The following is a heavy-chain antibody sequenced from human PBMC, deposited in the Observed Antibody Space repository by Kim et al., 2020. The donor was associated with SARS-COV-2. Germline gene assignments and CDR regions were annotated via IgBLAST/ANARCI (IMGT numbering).Heavy chain of an antibody. V-gene: IGHV1-24*01. Sequence: ASVKVSCKVSGYTLTELSMHWVRQAPGKGLEWMGGFDPEDGETIYAQKFQGRVTMTEDTSTDTAYMELSSLRSEDTAVYYCATSDFGDGELFISYYYGMDVWGQGTTVTVSS. CDR2: FDPEDGET. D-gene: IGHD3-10*01. J-gene: IGHJ6*02. CDR1: GYTLTELS. CDR3: ATSDFGDGELFISYYYGMDV.